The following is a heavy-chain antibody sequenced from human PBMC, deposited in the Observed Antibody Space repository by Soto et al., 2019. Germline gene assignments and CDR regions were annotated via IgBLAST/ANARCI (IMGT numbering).Heavy chain of an antibody. CDR2: ISAYNGNT. V-gene: IGHV1-18*01. CDR3: ARYRVSRGYSGYDSHRYYFDY. D-gene: IGHD5-12*01. CDR1: GYTFTSYG. Sequence: ASAKVSCKASGYTFTSYGISWVRQTPEQGLEWMGWISAYNGNTNYAQKLQGRVTMTTDTSTSTAYMELRSLRSDDTAVYYCARYRVSRGYSGYDSHRYYFDYWGQRTLVTVSS. J-gene: IGHJ4*02.